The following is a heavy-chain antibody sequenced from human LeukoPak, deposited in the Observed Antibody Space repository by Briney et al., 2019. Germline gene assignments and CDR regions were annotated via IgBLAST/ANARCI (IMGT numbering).Heavy chain of an antibody. V-gene: IGHV3-23*01. CDR2: ISGSGGST. D-gene: IGHD3-10*01. CDR1: GFTFSSYA. J-gene: IGHJ4*02. Sequence: GGSLRLSCAASGFTFSSYAMSWVRQAPGKGLEWVSAISGSGGSTYYADSVKGRFTISRDNSKNTLYLQMNSLRAEDTAVYYRAKDDYGSGSYLDYWGQGTLVTVSS. CDR3: AKDDYGSGSYLDY.